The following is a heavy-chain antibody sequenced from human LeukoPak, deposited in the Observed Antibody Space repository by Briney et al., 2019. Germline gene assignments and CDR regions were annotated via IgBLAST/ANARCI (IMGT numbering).Heavy chain of an antibody. J-gene: IGHJ5*02. Sequence: ASVKVSCKASGYTFTGYYMHWVRQAPGQGLEWMGWINPNSGGTNYAQKFQGRVTMTRDTSISTAYMELSRLRSDDTAVYYCARGGASSWYGNNWFDPWGQGTLATVSS. CDR1: GYTFTGYY. CDR2: INPNSGGT. D-gene: IGHD6-13*01. V-gene: IGHV1-2*02. CDR3: ARGGASSWYGNNWFDP.